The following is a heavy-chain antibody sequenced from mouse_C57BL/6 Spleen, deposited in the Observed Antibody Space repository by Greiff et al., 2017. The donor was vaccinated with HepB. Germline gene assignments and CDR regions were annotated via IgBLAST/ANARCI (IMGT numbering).Heavy chain of an antibody. Sequence: QVQLQQPGAELVRPGSSVKLSCKASGYTFTSYWMHWVKQRPIQGLEWIGNIDPSDSETHYNQKFKDKATLTVDKSSSTAYMQLSSLTSEDSAVYYCAKSRGYSNYYFDYWGQGTTLTVSS. CDR1: GYTFTSYW. CDR2: IDPSDSET. V-gene: IGHV1-52*01. J-gene: IGHJ2*01. CDR3: AKSRGYSNYYFDY. D-gene: IGHD2-5*01.